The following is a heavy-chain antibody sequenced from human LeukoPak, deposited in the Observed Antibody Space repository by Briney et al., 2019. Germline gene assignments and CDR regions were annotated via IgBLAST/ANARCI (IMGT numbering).Heavy chain of an antibody. D-gene: IGHD3-9*01. CDR2: ISYDGSNK. CDR1: GFTFSSYG. V-gene: IGHV3-30*18. Sequence: GSLRLSCAASGFTFSSYGMHWVRQAPGKGLEWVAVISYDGSNKYYADSVKGRFTISRDNSKNTLYLQMNSLRAEDTAVYYCAKDPERYFDWLSDTRDYGMDVWGKGTTVTVSS. CDR3: AKDPERYFDWLSDTRDYGMDV. J-gene: IGHJ6*04.